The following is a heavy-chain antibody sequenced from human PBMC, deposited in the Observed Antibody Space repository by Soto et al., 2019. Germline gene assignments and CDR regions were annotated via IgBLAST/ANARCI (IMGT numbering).Heavy chain of an antibody. V-gene: IGHV6-1*01. CDR3: ARVIWGYCTGGSCYANWFDP. J-gene: IGHJ5*02. D-gene: IGHD2-15*01. CDR1: GDSVSSDSAA. Sequence: PSQTLSLTCAISGDSVSSDSAAWNWIRQSPSRGLEWLGRTYYRSRWYNDSAVSVKSRITINPDTSKNQFSLQLNSVTPEDTAVYYCARVIWGYCTGGSCYANWFDPWGQGTRVTVSS. CDR2: TYYRSRWYN.